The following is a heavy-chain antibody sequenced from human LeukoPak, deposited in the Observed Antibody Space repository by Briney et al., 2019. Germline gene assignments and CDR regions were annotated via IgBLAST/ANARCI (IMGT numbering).Heavy chain of an antibody. D-gene: IGHD3-3*01. CDR3: ARQTGVGLFILP. J-gene: IGHJ4*02. CDR1: GDSISTSNSY. Sequence: SETLSLTCAVSGDSISTSNSYWGWIRRPPGKGLEWVGSIYYSGNTYYNPSLKGRVTISVDTSKNQFSLKPTSVTAADTAVYYCARQTGVGLFILPGGQGTLVTVSS. V-gene: IGHV4-39*01. CDR2: IYYSGNT.